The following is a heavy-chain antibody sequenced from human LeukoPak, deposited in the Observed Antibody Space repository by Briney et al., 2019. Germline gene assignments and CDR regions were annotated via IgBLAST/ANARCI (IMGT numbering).Heavy chain of an antibody. J-gene: IGHJ4*02. D-gene: IGHD3-22*01. V-gene: IGHV3-48*01. Sequence: GGSLRLSCAASGFTFSSYSMNWARQAPGKGLEWVSYISSSSSTVYYADSVKGRFTISRDNAKNSLYLQMNSLRAEDTAVYYCARDSNYYDSSGYYSMIDYWGQGTLVTVSS. CDR2: ISSSSSTV. CDR1: GFTFSSYS. CDR3: ARDSNYYDSSGYYSMIDY.